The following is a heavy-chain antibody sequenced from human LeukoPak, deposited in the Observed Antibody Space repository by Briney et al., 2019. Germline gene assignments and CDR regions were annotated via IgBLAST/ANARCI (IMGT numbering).Heavy chain of an antibody. D-gene: IGHD3-16*02. CDR1: GGSISSGSYY. J-gene: IGHJ4*02. Sequence: SETLSLTCTVSGGSISSGSYYWSWIRQPAGKGLEWIGRIYTSGSTNYNPSLKSRVTISVDTSKNQFSLKLSSVTAADTAVYYCARDPRGGVIAYYFDYWGQGTLVTVSS. V-gene: IGHV4-61*02. CDR3: ARDPRGGVIAYYFDY. CDR2: IYTSGST.